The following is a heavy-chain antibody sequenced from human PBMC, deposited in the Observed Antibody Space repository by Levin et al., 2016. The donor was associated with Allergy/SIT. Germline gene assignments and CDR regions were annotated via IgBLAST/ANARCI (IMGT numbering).Heavy chain of an antibody. Sequence: SETLSLTCTVSGGSISSSSYYWGWIRQPPGKGLEWIGSIYYSGSTYYNPSLKSRVTISVDTSKNQFSLKLSSVTAADTAVYYCARHPRKVISPVNFDYWGQGTLVTVSS. CDR2: IYYSGST. D-gene: IGHD3-16*02. CDR1: GGSISSSSYY. V-gene: IGHV4-39*01. CDR3: ARHPRKVISPVNFDY. J-gene: IGHJ4*02.